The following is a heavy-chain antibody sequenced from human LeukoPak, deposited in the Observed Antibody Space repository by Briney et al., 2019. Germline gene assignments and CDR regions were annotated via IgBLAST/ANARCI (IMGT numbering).Heavy chain of an antibody. CDR2: MNPNSGNT. V-gene: IGHV1-8*01. J-gene: IGHJ5*02. D-gene: IGHD6-19*01. CDR3: ARGAVAGTGSWFDP. CDR1: GYTFTSYD. Sequence: ASVKVSCKASGYTFTSYDINWVRQATGQGLEWMGWMNPNSGNTGYAQKFQGRVTMTRDTSISTAYMELSRLRSDDTAVYYCARGAVAGTGSWFDPWGQGTLVTVSS.